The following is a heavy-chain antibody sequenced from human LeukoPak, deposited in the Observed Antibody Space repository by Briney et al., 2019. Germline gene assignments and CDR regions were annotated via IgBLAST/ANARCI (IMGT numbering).Heavy chain of an antibody. D-gene: IGHD3-22*01. Sequence: GGSLRLSCAASGFTFSNYDMSWVRQAPGKGLEWVSTISGSGGSTYYADSVKGRFTISRDNSKNTLYLQMNSLRAEDTAVYYCAKVGNYYESPVDYWGQGTLVTVSS. CDR3: AKVGNYYESPVDY. V-gene: IGHV3-23*01. CDR1: GFTFSNYD. CDR2: ISGSGGST. J-gene: IGHJ4*02.